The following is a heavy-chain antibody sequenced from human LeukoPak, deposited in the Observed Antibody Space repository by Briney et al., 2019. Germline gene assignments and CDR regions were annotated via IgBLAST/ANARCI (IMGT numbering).Heavy chain of an antibody. J-gene: IGHJ4*02. V-gene: IGHV1-2*02. CDR3: ARHGGDYDDY. CDR1: GYTFTGYY. CDR2: INPNSGGT. D-gene: IGHD3-16*01. Sequence: ASVKVSCKASGYTFTGYYMHWVRQAPGQGLEWMGWINPNSGGTNYAQKFQGRVTMTRDKSISTAYLQWSSLKASDTAMYFCARHGGDYDDYWGQGTLVTVSS.